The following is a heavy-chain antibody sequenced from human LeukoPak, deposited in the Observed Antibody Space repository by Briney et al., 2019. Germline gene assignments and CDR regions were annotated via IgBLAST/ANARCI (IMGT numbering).Heavy chain of an antibody. CDR3: ARCPLVRGVILPWFDP. J-gene: IGHJ5*02. D-gene: IGHD3-10*01. CDR1: GGSISSGGYY. CDR2: IYDSGST. V-gene: IGHV4-31*03. Sequence: SQTLSLTCTVSGGSISSGGYYWSWIRQHPGKGLEWIGYIYDSGSTYYNPSLKSRVSISVDTSKNQFSLKLSSVTAADTAVYYCARCPLVRGVILPWFDPWGQGTLVTVSS.